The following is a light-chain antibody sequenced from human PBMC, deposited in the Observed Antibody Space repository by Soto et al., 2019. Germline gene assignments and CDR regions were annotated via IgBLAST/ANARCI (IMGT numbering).Light chain of an antibody. Sequence: QSVLTQPPSASGTPGQTVTISCSGSTSNIGSHYVHWYQQLPGTAPKLLIHRINQRPSGVPDRFSGSMSGTAASLAIGGLRSEDEADYYCAAWDDSLSGVVFGGGTKLTVL. CDR3: AAWDDSLSGVV. CDR1: TSNIGSHY. V-gene: IGLV1-47*01. J-gene: IGLJ2*01. CDR2: RIN.